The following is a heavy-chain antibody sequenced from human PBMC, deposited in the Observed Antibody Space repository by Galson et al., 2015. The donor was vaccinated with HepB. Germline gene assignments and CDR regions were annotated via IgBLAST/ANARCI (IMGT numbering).Heavy chain of an antibody. V-gene: IGHV1-18*01. Sequence: SVKVSCKASGYTFSSYSMNWVRQAPGHGLEWVGWISPHNRYTNYAQNFQGRVTITTDTSTTTAYMELSTLISDDTAVCYCARAARVVAVGATQNNWFDPWGRGTLVTVSS. CDR3: ARAARVVAVGATQNNWFDP. CDR2: ISPHNRYT. J-gene: IGHJ5*02. D-gene: IGHD2-15*01. CDR1: GYTFSSYS.